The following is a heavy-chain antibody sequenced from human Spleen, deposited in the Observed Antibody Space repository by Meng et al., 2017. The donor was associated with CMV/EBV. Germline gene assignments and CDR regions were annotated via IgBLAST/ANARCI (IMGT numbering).Heavy chain of an antibody. J-gene: IGHJ4*02. Sequence: LKGSGQGLLNPSWPLALTCTVPGVSISRGSYYGGWIRQPPGKGLEWSGEINHSGSTNYNPSLKSRVTISVYKSKNQFSLKLSSVTAADTAVYYCARAPGAAAGLDYWGQGTLVTVSS. CDR3: ARAPGAAAGLDY. CDR2: INHSGST. CDR1: GVSISRGSYY. D-gene: IGHD6-13*01. V-gene: IGHV4-39*07.